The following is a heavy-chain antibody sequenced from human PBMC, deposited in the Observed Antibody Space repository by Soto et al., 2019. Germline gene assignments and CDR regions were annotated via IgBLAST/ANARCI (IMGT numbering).Heavy chain of an antibody. D-gene: IGHD6-13*01. V-gene: IGHV2-5*01. CDR2: IYWNGEK. CDR1: GFSLRTDAVG. J-gene: IGHJ4*02. Sequence: QITLKESGPTLVRPTQTLTLTCTVSGFSLRTDAVGVAWIRQSPGKALEWLGIIYWNGEKRYKSSLQTRLTITMDTSKNQVVLTMTDMAPLDTPTYFCAHRIAAPGRTLDYWAQGVLVTVSS. CDR3: AHRIAAPGRTLDY.